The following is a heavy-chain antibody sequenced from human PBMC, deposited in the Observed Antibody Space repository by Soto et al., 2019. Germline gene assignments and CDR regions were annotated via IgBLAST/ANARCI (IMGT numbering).Heavy chain of an antibody. CDR3: AHGHHYCSGGSCYPYYYYYYGMDV. V-gene: IGHV1-69*13. D-gene: IGHD2-15*01. CDR2: IIPIFGTA. J-gene: IGHJ6*02. CDR1: GYTFTSYY. Sequence: ASVKVSCKASGYTFTSYYMHWVRQAPGQGLEWMGGIIPIFGTANYAQKFQGRVTITADESTSTAYMELSSLRSEDTAVYYCAHGHHYCSGGSCYPYYYYYYGMDVWGQGTTVTVSS.